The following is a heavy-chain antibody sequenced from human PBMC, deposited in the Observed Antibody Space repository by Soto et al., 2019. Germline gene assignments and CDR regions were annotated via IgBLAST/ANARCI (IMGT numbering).Heavy chain of an antibody. CDR2: ISSTTNYI. CDR3: ARESEDLTSNFDY. CDR1: WVTFTRYS. J-gene: IGHJ4*02. Sequence: GGSLGLSCASSWVTFTRYSITWLRQAPGKGLEWVSSISSTTNYIYYGDSMKGRFTISRDNAKNSLYLEMNSLRAEDTAVYYCARESEDLTSNFDYWGQGTLVTVSS. V-gene: IGHV3-21*06.